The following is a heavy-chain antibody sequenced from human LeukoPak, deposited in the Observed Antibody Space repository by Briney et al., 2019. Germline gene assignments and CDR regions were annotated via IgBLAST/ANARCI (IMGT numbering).Heavy chain of an antibody. CDR2: INHSGST. J-gene: IGHJ5*02. CDR3: ARGRRGYSTNWFDP. CDR1: GFTFSSYA. D-gene: IGHD6-13*01. Sequence: GSLRLSCAASGFTFSSYAMSWIRQPPGKGLEWIGEINHSGSTNYNPSLKSRVTISVDTSKNQFSLKLSSVTAADTAVYYCARGRRGYSTNWFDPWGQGTLVTVSS. V-gene: IGHV4-34*01.